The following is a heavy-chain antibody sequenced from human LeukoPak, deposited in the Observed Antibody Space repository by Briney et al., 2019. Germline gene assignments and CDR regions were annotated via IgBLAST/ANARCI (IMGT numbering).Heavy chain of an antibody. V-gene: IGHV1-2*02. CDR2: INPNSGGT. D-gene: IGHD2-15*01. CDR3: ARERCSGGSCYSRWFAS. J-gene: IGHJ5*01. CDR1: GYTFTGYY. Sequence: ASVKVSCEASGYTFTGYYIHCVRHAPVHGLEWMGWINPNSGGTNYAEKFRGRVTMTRDTSISTAYMEVRRLRSDDTAVYYCARERCSGGSCYSRWFASWGQGTLVTVSS.